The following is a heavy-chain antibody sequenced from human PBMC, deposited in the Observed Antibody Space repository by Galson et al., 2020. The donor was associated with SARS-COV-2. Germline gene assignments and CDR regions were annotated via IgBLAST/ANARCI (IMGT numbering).Heavy chain of an antibody. CDR3: PRGPVVGAVADYYYYYGMDV. J-gene: IGHJ6*02. Sequence: SQASETLSLTCAVYGGSFSGYYWSWIRQPPGKGLEWIGEINHSGSTNYNPSLKSRVTISVDTCKNQFSLKLSSVTAADTAVYYCPRGPVVGAVADYYYYYGMDVWGQGTTVTVSS. CDR1: GGSFSGYY. V-gene: IGHV4-34*01. D-gene: IGHD6-19*01. CDR2: INHSGST.